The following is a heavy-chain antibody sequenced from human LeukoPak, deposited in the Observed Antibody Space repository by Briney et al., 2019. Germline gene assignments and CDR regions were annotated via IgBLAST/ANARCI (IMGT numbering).Heavy chain of an antibody. CDR2: IYYSGST. V-gene: IGHV4-39*01. CDR3: ARQSGGSRY. Sequence: SETQSLTCTVSGGSISSSSYYWGWIRQPPGKGLEWIGSIYYSGSTYYNPSLKSRVTISGDTSKNQFSLKLSSVTAADTAVYYCARQSGGSRYWGQGTLVTVSS. CDR1: GGSISSSSYY. D-gene: IGHD2-15*01. J-gene: IGHJ4*02.